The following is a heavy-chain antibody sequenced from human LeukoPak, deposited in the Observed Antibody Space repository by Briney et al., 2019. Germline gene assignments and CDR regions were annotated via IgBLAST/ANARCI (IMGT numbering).Heavy chain of an antibody. CDR3: ARERVRGAYLDY. CDR1: GFTFSSYE. V-gene: IGHV3-48*03. Sequence: GGSLRLSCAASGFTFSSYEMNWVRQAPGKGLEWVSYISSSGSTIYYADSVKGRFTISRDNAKNSLYLQMNSLRAEDTAVYYCARERVRGAYLDYWGQGTLVTVSS. CDR2: ISSSGSTI. D-gene: IGHD3-10*01. J-gene: IGHJ4*02.